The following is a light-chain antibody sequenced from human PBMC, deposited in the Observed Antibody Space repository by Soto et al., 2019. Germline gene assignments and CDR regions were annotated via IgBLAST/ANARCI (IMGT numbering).Light chain of an antibody. CDR3: QQFCSSPLFT. CDR1: QSVSSSY. J-gene: IGKJ3*01. Sequence: EIVLTQSPGTLSLSPGERATLSCRASQSVSSSYLAWYQQKPGQDPRLLIYGAASRATGIPDRFSGSGSGTDFTLTISRLEPEDFAVYYCQQFCSSPLFTFGPGTKVDVK. CDR2: GAA. V-gene: IGKV3-20*01.